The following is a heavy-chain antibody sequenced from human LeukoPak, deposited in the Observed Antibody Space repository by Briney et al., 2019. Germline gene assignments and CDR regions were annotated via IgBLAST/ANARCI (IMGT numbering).Heavy chain of an antibody. CDR2: IKEDGGEN. D-gene: IGHD3-10*01. CDR3: ARGAGVFFDN. CDR1: RLTISSYG. Sequence: GGSLRLSCEASRLTISSYGMTWLRQAPGKGLEWVAYIKEDGGENFYVGSVKGRFTISRDNARKSVYLQMNSLRVEDTAVYYCARGAGVFFDNWGQGTLVTVSS. V-gene: IGHV3-7*01. J-gene: IGHJ4*02.